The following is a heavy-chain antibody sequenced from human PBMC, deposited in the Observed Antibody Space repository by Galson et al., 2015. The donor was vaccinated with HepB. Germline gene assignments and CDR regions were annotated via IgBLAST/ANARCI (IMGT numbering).Heavy chain of an antibody. D-gene: IGHD2-2*01. Sequence: SLRLSCAASGFTFDDYAMHWVRQVPGKGLEWVSGISFNSGSIDYADSVEGRFTISRDNAKNSLYLQMNSLRPEDTALYHRAKDTTLVVVPTGYFDLWGRGTLVTVST. CDR3: AKDTTLVVVPTGYFDL. CDR2: ISFNSGSI. V-gene: IGHV3-9*01. J-gene: IGHJ2*01. CDR1: GFTFDDYA.